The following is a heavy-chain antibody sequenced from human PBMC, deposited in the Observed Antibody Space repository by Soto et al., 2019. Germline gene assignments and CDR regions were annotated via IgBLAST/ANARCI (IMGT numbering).Heavy chain of an antibody. D-gene: IGHD3-16*01. Sequence: SETLSLTCTISGGSISAYYWGWIRQPPGKGLEWIGYIHPGWGANYNPSLKSRVTISLDTSKTQISLELSSMTAADAALYYCVRQGLGALHGLVDLWGQGNTVTVAS. CDR2: IHPGWGA. V-gene: IGHV4-59*08. J-gene: IGHJ6*02. CDR3: VRQGLGALHGLVDL. CDR1: GGSISAYY.